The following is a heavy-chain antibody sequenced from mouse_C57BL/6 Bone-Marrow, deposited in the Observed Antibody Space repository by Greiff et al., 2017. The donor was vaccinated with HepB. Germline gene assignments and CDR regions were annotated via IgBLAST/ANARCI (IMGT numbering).Heavy chain of an antibody. D-gene: IGHD2-4*01. CDR3: VRHGVYYDYDVPWFAY. J-gene: IGHJ3*01. Sequence: DVMLVESGGGLVQPKGSLKLSCAASGFSFNTYAMNWVRQAPGKGLEWVARIRSKSNNYATYYADSVKDRFTISRDDSESMLYLQMNNLKTEDTAMYYCVRHGVYYDYDVPWFAYWGQGTLVTVSA. CDR1: GFSFNTYA. CDR2: IRSKSNNYAT. V-gene: IGHV10-1*01.